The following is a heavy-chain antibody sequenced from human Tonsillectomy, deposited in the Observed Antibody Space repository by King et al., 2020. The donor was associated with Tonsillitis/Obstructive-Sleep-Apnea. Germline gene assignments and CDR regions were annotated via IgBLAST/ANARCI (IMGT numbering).Heavy chain of an antibody. V-gene: IGHV3-30*04. D-gene: IGHD5-12*01. CDR2: ISFDERNK. J-gene: IGHJ6*02. CDR3: AKGGDSGYDSGHNGLDV. CDR1: GFTFSNYA. Sequence: VQLVESGGGVVQPGRTVRLSCAASGFTFSNYAMHWVRQAPGKGLEWVALISFDERNKFYADSVKGRFTIARDGFRNTLYLHMNSLRHEDTAIYYCAKGGDSGYDSGHNGLDVWGQGTTVTVSS.